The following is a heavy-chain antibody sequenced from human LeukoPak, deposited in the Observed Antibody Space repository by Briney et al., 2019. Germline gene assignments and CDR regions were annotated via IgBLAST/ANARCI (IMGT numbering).Heavy chain of an antibody. V-gene: IGHV3-48*04. Sequence: GGSLRLSCAASGFTFSSYSMNWVRQAPGKGLEWVAYISSGGATTYYAGSVKGRFTISRDNAKNSLYIQMNSLSAEDTAVYYCARDASSEWGLLPLAYYYYYMDVWGKGTTVTVSS. J-gene: IGHJ6*03. CDR3: ARDASSEWGLLPLAYYYYYMDV. CDR2: ISSGGATT. D-gene: IGHD1-26*01. CDR1: GFTFSSYS.